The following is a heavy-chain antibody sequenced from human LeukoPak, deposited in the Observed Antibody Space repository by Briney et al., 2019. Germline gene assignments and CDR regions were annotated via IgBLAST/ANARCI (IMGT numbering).Heavy chain of an antibody. V-gene: IGHV3-11*01. Sequence: GSLRLSCAASGFTFSDYYMSWIRQAPGKGLEWVSYISSSGSTIYYADSVKGRFTISRDNAKNSLYLQMNSLRAEDTAVYYCARERSWYAPVLESYYYYMDVWGKGTRSPSP. CDR2: ISSSGSTI. J-gene: IGHJ6*03. CDR3: ARERSWYAPVLESYYYYMDV. CDR1: GFTFSDYY. D-gene: IGHD6-13*01.